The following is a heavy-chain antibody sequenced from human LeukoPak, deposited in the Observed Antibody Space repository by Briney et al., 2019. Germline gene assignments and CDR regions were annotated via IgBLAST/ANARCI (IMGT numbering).Heavy chain of an antibody. CDR3: AKVSGRGSSPSGDYFDY. V-gene: IGHV3-23*01. Sequence: GGSLRLSCAASGFTFSNYAMGWLRQAPGKGLEWVSTISGSGGSTYYADPVKGRFTISRDNSKNTLYLQMNSLRAEDTAVYYCAKVSGRGSSPSGDYFDYWGQGTLVTVSS. D-gene: IGHD6-6*01. CDR1: GFTFSNYA. CDR2: ISGSGGST. J-gene: IGHJ4*02.